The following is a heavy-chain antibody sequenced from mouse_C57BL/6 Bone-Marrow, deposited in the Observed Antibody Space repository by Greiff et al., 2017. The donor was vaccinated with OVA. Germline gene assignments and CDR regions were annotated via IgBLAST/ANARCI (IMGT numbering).Heavy chain of an antibody. CDR3: AGDYDFDY. V-gene: IGHV1-19*01. Sequence: VQLKESGPVLVKPGASVKMSCKASGYTFTDYYMNWVKQSHGKSLEWIGVINPYNGGTSYNQKFKGKATLTVDKSSSTAYMELNSLTSEDSAVYYCAGDYDFDYWGQGTTLTVSS. D-gene: IGHD2-4*01. CDR2: INPYNGGT. CDR1: GYTFTDYY. J-gene: IGHJ2*01.